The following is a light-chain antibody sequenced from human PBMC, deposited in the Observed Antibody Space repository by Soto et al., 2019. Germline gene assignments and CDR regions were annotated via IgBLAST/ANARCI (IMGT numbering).Light chain of an antibody. V-gene: IGKV1-5*03. CDR1: QTISSW. J-gene: IGKJ1*01. CDR2: KAS. Sequence: DIQMTQSPSTLSASVGDRVTITCRASQTISSWLAWYQQKPGKAPKLLIYKASSLESGVPSRFSGSGSGTEITLTISSLQPDDFATYYCQQYHNLWTFGQGTKVDIK. CDR3: QQYHNLWT.